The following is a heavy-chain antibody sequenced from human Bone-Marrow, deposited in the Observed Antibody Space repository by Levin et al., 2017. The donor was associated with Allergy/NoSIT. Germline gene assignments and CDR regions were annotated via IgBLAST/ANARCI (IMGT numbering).Heavy chain of an antibody. CDR1: GFTFSSYA. Sequence: GGSLRLSCAASGFTFSSYAMSWVRQAPGKGLEWVSAISGSGGSTYYADSVKGRFTISRDNSKNTLYLQMNSLRAEDTAVYYCAKSGPLGYGSSTSCYDYYYGMDVWGQGTTVTVSS. J-gene: IGHJ6*02. D-gene: IGHD2-2*01. CDR3: AKSGPLGYGSSTSCYDYYYGMDV. CDR2: ISGSGGST. V-gene: IGHV3-23*01.